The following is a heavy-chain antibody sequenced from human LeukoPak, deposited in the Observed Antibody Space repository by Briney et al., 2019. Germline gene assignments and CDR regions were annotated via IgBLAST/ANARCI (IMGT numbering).Heavy chain of an antibody. CDR3: ARRSSGWYDY. V-gene: IGHV4-30-4*01. CDR2: IYYSGTT. CDR1: GGSISSGDYY. J-gene: IGHJ4*02. Sequence: SETLSLTCTVSGGSISSGDYYWTWIRQPPGKGLEWIGYIYYSGTTYYNPSLKSRVSISVDTSKNQFSLNLSSVTAADTAVYYCARRSSGWYDYWGQGTLVTVSS. D-gene: IGHD6-19*01.